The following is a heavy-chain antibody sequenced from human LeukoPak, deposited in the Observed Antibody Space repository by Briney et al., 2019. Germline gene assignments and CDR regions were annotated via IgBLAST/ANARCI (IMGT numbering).Heavy chain of an antibody. CDR3: ARRNYGDDDHYFDY. J-gene: IGHJ4*02. Sequence: SEALSLTCTVSGGSISTSSYYWGWIRQPPGKGLEWIGSMYYSGSTYYNPSLKSRVTISVDTSKNQFSLKLSSVTAADTALYYCARRNYGDDDHYFDYWGQGTLVTVSS. V-gene: IGHV4-39*01. CDR1: GGSISTSSYY. CDR2: MYYSGST. D-gene: IGHD4-17*01.